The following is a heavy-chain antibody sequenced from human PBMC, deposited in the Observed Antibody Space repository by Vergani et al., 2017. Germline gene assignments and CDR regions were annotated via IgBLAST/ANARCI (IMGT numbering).Heavy chain of an antibody. CDR1: GYSFTSYW. CDR3: ATYHVPYSGYRTPYDDDAFDI. J-gene: IGHJ3*02. Sequence: EVQLVQSGAEVKKPGESLKISCKGSGYSFTSYWIGWVRQMPGKGLEWMGIIYPGDSDTRYSPSFQGQVTISAYKSISTAYLQWSSLKASDTAMYYCATYHVPYSGYRTPYDDDAFDIWGQGTMVTVSS. V-gene: IGHV5-51*03. D-gene: IGHD3-22*01. CDR2: IYPGDSDT.